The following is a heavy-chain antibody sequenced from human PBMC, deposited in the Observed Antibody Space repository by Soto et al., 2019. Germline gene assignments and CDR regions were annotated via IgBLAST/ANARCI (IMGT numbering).Heavy chain of an antibody. J-gene: IGHJ4*02. Sequence: ASGTLSLTFIFSGGSLSNYYWSWIPQPPGKGLEWIGYIYYSGSTNYNPSLQSRVTISVDTSKNQFSLKLSSVTAADTAVYYCARAVLPATAPFDYWGQGTLVTVSS. CDR2: IYYSGST. CDR3: ARAVLPATAPFDY. D-gene: IGHD2-2*01. CDR1: GGSLSNYY. V-gene: IGHV4-59*01.